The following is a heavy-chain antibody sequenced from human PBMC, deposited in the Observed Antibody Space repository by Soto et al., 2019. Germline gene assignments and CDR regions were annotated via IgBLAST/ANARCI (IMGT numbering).Heavy chain of an antibody. V-gene: IGHV3-30*18. CDR3: AKDLRAPGRAYGMDA. Sequence: QVQLVESGGGVVQPGRSLRLSCAASGFTFSSYGMHWVRQAPGKGLEWVAVISYDGSNKYYADSGKGRFTISRDNAQNTLDLQMTTLRAEDTAVYDWAKDLRAPGRAYGMDAWGQGTTVTVSS. CDR1: GFTFSSYG. CDR2: ISYDGSNK. J-gene: IGHJ6*02.